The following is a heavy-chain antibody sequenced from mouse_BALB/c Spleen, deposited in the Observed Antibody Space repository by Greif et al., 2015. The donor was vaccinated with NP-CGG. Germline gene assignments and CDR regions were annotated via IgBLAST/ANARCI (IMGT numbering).Heavy chain of an antibody. D-gene: IGHD2-3*01. V-gene: IGHV2-4-1*01. CDR3: AISIYDGYTYAMDY. CDR2: IWSGGST. Sequence: VKLQESGPGLVQPSQSLSITCTVSGFSLTSYGVHWVRQSPGKGLEWLGVIWSGGSTDYNAAFISRLSISKDNSKSQVFFKMNSLQADDTAIYYCAISIYDGYTYAMDYWGQGTSVTVSS. J-gene: IGHJ4*01. CDR1: GFSLTSYG.